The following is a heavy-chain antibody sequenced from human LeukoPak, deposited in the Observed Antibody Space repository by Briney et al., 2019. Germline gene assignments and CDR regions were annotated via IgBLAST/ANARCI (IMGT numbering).Heavy chain of an antibody. CDR2: IYYTGST. Sequence: SETLSLTCTVSRGSISSYYWSWIRQPPGKGLDWIGYIYYTGSTNYNPSLESRVTISVDTSKSQFSLKLNSVTAADTAVYYCARRIVSVSAIQQGNWLDPWGQGTLVTVSS. J-gene: IGHJ5*02. D-gene: IGHD2-21*02. CDR1: RGSISSYY. V-gene: IGHV4-59*08. CDR3: ARRIVSVSAIQQGNWLDP.